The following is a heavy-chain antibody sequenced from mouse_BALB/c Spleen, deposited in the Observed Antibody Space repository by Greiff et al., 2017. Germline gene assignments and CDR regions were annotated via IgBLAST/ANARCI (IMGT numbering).Heavy chain of an antibody. CDR3: ASGTARATGFAY. J-gene: IGHJ3*01. CDR1: GYTFTDYA. Sequence: QVQLQQSGAELVRPGVSVKISCKGSGYTFTDYAMHWVKQSHAKSLEWIGVISTYYGDASYNQKFKGKATMTVDKSSSTAYMELARLTSEDSAIYYCASGTARATGFAYWGQGTLVTVSA. CDR2: ISTYYGDA. D-gene: IGHD3-2*01. V-gene: IGHV1S137*01.